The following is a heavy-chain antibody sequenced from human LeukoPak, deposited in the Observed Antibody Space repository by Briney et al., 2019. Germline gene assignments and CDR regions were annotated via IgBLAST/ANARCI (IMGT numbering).Heavy chain of an antibody. Sequence: GSVKVSCKASGYTFTSYYMHWVRQAPGQGLEWMGIINPSGGSTTYAQKFQGRVTMTRDTSTSTVYTELSSLRSEDTAVYYCGLIAVADTGFDFWGQGTLVTVSS. CDR3: GLIAVADTGFDF. V-gene: IGHV1-46*01. D-gene: IGHD6-19*01. CDR1: GYTFTSYY. J-gene: IGHJ4*02. CDR2: INPSGGST.